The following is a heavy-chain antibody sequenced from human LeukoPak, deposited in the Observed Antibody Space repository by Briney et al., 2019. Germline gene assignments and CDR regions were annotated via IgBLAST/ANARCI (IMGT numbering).Heavy chain of an antibody. D-gene: IGHD5-24*01. Sequence: GGSLRLSCAASGFTFSNYWMIWVRQAPGKGLEWVGNIKQDGSEKRYAGSVRGRFSIARDNAQTSLYLKMNSLRAEDTAVYYCARASDPWLQLTWGQGTLVTVSS. CDR2: IKQDGSEK. CDR3: ARASDPWLQLT. J-gene: IGHJ5*02. V-gene: IGHV3-7*05. CDR1: GFTFSNYW.